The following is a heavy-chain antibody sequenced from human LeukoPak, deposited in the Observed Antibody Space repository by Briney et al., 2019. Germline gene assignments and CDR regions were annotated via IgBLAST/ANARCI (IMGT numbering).Heavy chain of an antibody. CDR3: ARDCGDGYNFLGYFDY. Sequence: GGSLRLSCAASGFTFSSYAMHWVRQAPGKGLEWVAVISYDGSNKYYADSVKGRFTISRDNSKNTLSLQMNSLRAEDTAVYYCARDCGDGYNFLGYFDYWGQGTLVTVSS. J-gene: IGHJ4*02. V-gene: IGHV3-30-3*01. D-gene: IGHD5-24*01. CDR1: GFTFSSYA. CDR2: ISYDGSNK.